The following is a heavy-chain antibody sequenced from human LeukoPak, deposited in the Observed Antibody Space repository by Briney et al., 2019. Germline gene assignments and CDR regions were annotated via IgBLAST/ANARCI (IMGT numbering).Heavy chain of an antibody. CDR3: ARTSSGWYEGNHLGY. CDR2: IIPIFGIA. J-gene: IGHJ4*02. D-gene: IGHD6-19*01. CDR1: GGTFISYA. Sequence: ASVKVSCKASGGTFISYAISWVRQAPGQGLEWMGRIIPIFGIANYAQKFQGRVTITTDKSTSTAYMELSSLRSEDTAVYYCARTSSGWYEGNHLGYWGQGTLVTVSS. V-gene: IGHV1-69*04.